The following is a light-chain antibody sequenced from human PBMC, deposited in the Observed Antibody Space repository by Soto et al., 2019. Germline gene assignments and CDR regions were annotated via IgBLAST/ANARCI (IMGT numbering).Light chain of an antibody. CDR3: QQYGSSPYT. V-gene: IGKV3-20*01. CDR2: GAS. J-gene: IGKJ2*01. Sequence: EIVLTQSPGTLSLSPGERATLSCRASQSVSSSYLAWYQQRPGQAPRLLIYGASSRATGIPYRFSGSGSGSDFTLTISSLEPEDFAVYYCQQYGSSPYTFGQGTNLEIK. CDR1: QSVSSSY.